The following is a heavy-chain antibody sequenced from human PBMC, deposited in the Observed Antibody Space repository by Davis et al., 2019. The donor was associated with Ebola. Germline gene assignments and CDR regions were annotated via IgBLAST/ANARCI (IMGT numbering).Heavy chain of an antibody. J-gene: IGHJ6*02. V-gene: IGHV1-18*04. CDR1: GGTFTTYS. CDR2: ISANTGDT. Sequence: ASVKVSCKVSGGTFTTYSVSWVRQAPGQGLEWMGWISANTGDTNYAQKLQGRVTMTTDRSTSTVHMELRSLISDDTVVYYCARGGRDGMDVWGQGTTVTVS. CDR3: ARGGRDGMDV.